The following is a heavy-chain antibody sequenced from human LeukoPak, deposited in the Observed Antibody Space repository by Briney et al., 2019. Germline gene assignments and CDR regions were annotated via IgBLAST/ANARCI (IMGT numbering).Heavy chain of an antibody. D-gene: IGHD3-10*01. CDR2: MNPSDGST. V-gene: IGHV1-46*01. Sequence: ASVKVSCKASGYTFTSYYMHWVRQAPGHALEWMGIMNPSDGSTSYAQKFQGRVTMTRDTSTSTVYMELSSLRSEDTAVYYCARRRVPTYYYGSGTSMGFGYWGQGTLVTVSS. CDR1: GYTFTSYY. J-gene: IGHJ4*02. CDR3: ARRRVPTYYYGSGTSMGFGY.